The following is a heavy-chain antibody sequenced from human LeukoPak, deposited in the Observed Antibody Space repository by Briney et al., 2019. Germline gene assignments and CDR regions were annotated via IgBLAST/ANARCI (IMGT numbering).Heavy chain of an antibody. CDR2: INHSGST. CDR1: GGSFSGYY. V-gene: IGHV4-34*01. D-gene: IGHD1-26*01. CDR3: ASLYSGNYP. J-gene: IGHJ5*02. Sequence: SETLSLTCAVYGGSFSGYYWSWIRQPPGKGLEWIGEINHSGSTNYNPSLKSRVTISVGTSKNQFSLKLSSVTAADTAVYYCASLYSGNYPWGQGTLVTVSS.